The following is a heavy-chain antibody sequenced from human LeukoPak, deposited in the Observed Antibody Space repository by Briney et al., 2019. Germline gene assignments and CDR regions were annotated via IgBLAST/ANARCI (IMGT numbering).Heavy chain of an antibody. V-gene: IGHV1-2*02. CDR1: GYTFTGYY. CDR2: INPNSGGT. D-gene: IGHD6-6*01. Sequence: APVKVSCKASGYTFTGYYMHWVRQAPGQGLEWMGWINPNSGGTNYAQKFQGRVTMTRDTSISTAYMELSRLRSDDTAVYYCARAPSIAARREGWFDPWGQGTLVTVSS. CDR3: ARAPSIAARREGWFDP. J-gene: IGHJ5*02.